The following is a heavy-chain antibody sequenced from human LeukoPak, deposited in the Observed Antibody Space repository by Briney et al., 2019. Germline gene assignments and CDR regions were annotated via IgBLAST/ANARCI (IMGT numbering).Heavy chain of an antibody. D-gene: IGHD3-16*01. J-gene: IGHJ3*02. V-gene: IGHV3-7*03. CDR2: IKQDESEE. CDR3: ARELWELDAFDI. Sequence: AGGSLRLSCAASGFTVSSSYMSWVRQAPGKGLEWVANIKQDESEEYYADSVKGRFTISGDNAKNSLYLQMNSLRPEDSAMYYCARELWELDAFDIWGQGTMVIVSS. CDR1: GFTVSSSY.